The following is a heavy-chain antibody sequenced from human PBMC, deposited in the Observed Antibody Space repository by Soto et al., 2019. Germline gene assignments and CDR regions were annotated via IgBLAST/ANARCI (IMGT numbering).Heavy chain of an antibody. J-gene: IGHJ5*02. CDR2: ISHTGST. Sequence: QVQLQQWGAGLLKPSETLSLTCGVYGEPFTDYYFSWIRQPPGEGLEWIGEISHTGSTNYNPSLKSRVTISIDTSKNQFSLMLASVTAADTAVYFCARGKHYLWGTLGQGTLVTVSS. CDR1: GEPFTDYY. D-gene: IGHD3-16*01. CDR3: ARGKHYLWGT. V-gene: IGHV4-34*01.